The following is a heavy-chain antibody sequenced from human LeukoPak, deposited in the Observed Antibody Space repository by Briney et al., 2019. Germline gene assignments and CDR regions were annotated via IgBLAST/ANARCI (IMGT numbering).Heavy chain of an antibody. CDR1: GFTFSSYG. CDR2: ISYDGSNK. J-gene: IGHJ4*02. D-gene: IGHD3-16*01. V-gene: IGHV3-30*03. CDR3: AREPGGEGRSPNFDY. Sequence: GGSLRLSCAASGFTFSSYGMHWVRQAPGKGLEWVAVISYDGSNKYYADSVKGRFTISRDNSKNTLYLQMNSLRAEDTAVYYCAREPGGEGRSPNFDYWGQGTLVTVSS.